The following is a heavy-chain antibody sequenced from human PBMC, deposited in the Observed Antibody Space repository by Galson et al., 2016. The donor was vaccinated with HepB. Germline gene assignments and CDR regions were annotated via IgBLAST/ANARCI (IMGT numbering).Heavy chain of an antibody. Sequence: CAISGDSVYNNGAAWVWIRQSPSRGPEWLGGTFYRSTWENHYAGSVKNRITISPDTSRNQFSLHLNSVTPEDTAVYYCPRAVMLGRGMDVWGQGTTVTVSS. V-gene: IGHV6-1*01. CDR2: TFYRSTWEN. D-gene: IGHD3-10*01. CDR3: PRAVMLGRGMDV. J-gene: IGHJ6*02. CDR1: GDSVYNNGAA.